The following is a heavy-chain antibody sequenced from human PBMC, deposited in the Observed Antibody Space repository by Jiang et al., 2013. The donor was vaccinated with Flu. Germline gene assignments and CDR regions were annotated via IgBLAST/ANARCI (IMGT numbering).Heavy chain of an antibody. CDR3: ATLSVAGYESFDY. CDR1: GYSFYQLL. CDR2: IYPGDSDT. Sequence: AEVKKPGESLKISCKGSGYSFYQLLDRLGAPDARKGLEWMGIIYPGDSDTRYSPSFQGQVTISADKSISTAYLQWSSLKASDTAMYYCATLSVAGYESFDYWAREPWSPSPQ. V-gene: IGHV5-51*01. D-gene: IGHD6-19*01. J-gene: IGHJ4*02.